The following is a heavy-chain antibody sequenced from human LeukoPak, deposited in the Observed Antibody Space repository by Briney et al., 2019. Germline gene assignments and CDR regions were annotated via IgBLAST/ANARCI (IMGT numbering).Heavy chain of an antibody. CDR2: ISAYNGNT. D-gene: IGHD3-22*01. CDR3: ARGRYYYDSSGYYYFYYYYYMDV. J-gene: IGHJ6*03. Sequence: ASVKVSCKASGYTFADYYMQWVRQAPGQGLEWMGWISAYNGNTNYAQKLQGRVTMTTDTSTSTAYMELRSLRSDDTAVYYCARGRYYYDSSGYYYFYYYYYMDVWGKGTTVTVSS. CDR1: GYTFADYY. V-gene: IGHV1-18*04.